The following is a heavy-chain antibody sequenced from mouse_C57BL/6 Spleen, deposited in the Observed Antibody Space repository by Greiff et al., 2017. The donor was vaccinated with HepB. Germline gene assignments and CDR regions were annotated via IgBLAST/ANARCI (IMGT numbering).Heavy chain of an antibody. J-gene: IGHJ3*01. CDR1: GFNIKDDY. Sequence: VQLQQSGAELVRPGASVKLSCTASGFNIKDDYMHWVKQRPEQGLEWIGWIDPENGDTEYASKFQGKATITADTSSNTAYLQLSSLTSEDTAVYYYPTPAWFAYWGQRTLVTVSA. CDR2: IDPENGDT. CDR3: PTPAWFAY. V-gene: IGHV14-4*01.